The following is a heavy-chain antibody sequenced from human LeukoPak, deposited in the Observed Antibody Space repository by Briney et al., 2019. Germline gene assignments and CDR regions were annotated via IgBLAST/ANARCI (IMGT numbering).Heavy chain of an antibody. J-gene: IGHJ6*02. CDR3: ARIRYSSSGGYYYYGMDV. Sequence: ESGPTLVNPTQTLTLTCTFSGFSLSTSGMCVSWIRQPPSKARERLARIDWDDDKYYSTSLKTRLTISKDTSKNQVVLTMTNMDPVDTATYYCARIRYSSSGGYYYYGMDVWGQGTTVTVFS. V-gene: IGHV2-70*11. CDR2: IDWDDDK. CDR1: GFSLSTSGMC. D-gene: IGHD6-6*01.